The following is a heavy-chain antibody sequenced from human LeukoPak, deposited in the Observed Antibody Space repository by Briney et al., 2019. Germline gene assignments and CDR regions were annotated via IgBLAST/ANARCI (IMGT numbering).Heavy chain of an antibody. CDR1: GGTFSSYA. J-gene: IGHJ4*02. Sequence: GASVKVSCKASGGTFSSYAISWVRQAPGQGLEWMGGIIPIFGTANYAQKFQGRVTITADESTSTAYMELSSLRSEDTAVYYCAKQKWFGELQYYFDCWGQGTLVTVSS. CDR3: AKQKWFGELQYYFDC. D-gene: IGHD3-10*01. CDR2: IIPIFGTA. V-gene: IGHV1-69*01.